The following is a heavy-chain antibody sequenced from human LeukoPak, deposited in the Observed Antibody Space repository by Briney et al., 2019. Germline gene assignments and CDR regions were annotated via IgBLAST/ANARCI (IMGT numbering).Heavy chain of an antibody. CDR3: TIGLSGLRSNNTPVDY. CDR1: GFTFSHHG. J-gene: IGHJ4*02. D-gene: IGHD4-17*01. Sequence: GGSLRLSCAASGFTFSHHGMNWVRQAPGKGLEWVSGVGPSGARTYYADSVKGRFTISRDDSKNTAYLQMKSLKTEDTAVYYCTIGLSGLRSNNTPVDYWGQGALATVSS. CDR2: VGPSGART. V-gene: IGHV3-23*01.